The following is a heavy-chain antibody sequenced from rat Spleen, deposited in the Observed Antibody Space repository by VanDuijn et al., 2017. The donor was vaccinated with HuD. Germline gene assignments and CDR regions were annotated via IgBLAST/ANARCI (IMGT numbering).Heavy chain of an antibody. J-gene: IGHJ1*01. V-gene: IGHV5-46*01. D-gene: IGHD1-2*01. CDR2: ISTSGGST. CDR1: GFTFSSFP. Sequence: EVQLVESGGGLVQPGRSMKLSCAASGFTFSSFPMAWVRQAPTKGLEWVASISTSGGSTYYRDSVKGRFTISRDNAKSTLYLQMDSLRSEDTATYYCATHKYSSWLGYFDFWGPGTMVTVSS. CDR3: ATHKYSSWLGYFDF.